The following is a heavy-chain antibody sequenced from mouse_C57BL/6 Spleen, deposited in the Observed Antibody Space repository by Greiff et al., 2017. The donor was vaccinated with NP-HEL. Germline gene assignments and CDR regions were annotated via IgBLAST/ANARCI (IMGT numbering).Heavy chain of an antibody. CDR1: GYTFTDYE. V-gene: IGHV1-15*01. D-gene: IGHD2-3*01. CDR3: TRERLLGYFDY. Sequence: QVQLQQSGAELVRPGASVTLSCKASGYTFTDYEMHWVKQTPVHGLEWIGAIDPETGGTAYNQKFKGKAILTADKSSSTAYMELRSLTSEDSAVYYCTRERLLGYFDYGGQGTTLTVSS. CDR2: IDPETGGT. J-gene: IGHJ2*01.